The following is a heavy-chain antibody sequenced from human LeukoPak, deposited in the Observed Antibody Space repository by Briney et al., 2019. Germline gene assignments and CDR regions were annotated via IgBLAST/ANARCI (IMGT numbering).Heavy chain of an antibody. CDR2: IYSSGST. D-gene: IGHD6-13*01. J-gene: IGHJ4*02. CDR1: GGSISSGSYY. Sequence: PSETLSLTCTVSGGSISSGSYYWSWTRQPAGKGLEWIGRIYSSGSTNYNPSLKSRVTMSVDTSKNQFSLKLSSVTAADTALYYCARVHLYSSSWCGIDYWGQGTLVTVSS. V-gene: IGHV4-61*02. CDR3: ARVHLYSSSWCGIDY.